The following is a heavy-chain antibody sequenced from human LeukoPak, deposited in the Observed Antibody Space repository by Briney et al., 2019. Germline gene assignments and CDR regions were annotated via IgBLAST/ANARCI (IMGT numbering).Heavy chain of an antibody. J-gene: IGHJ3*02. Sequence: EPSETLSLTCAVSGGSISSSNWWSWVRQPPGKGLEWIGEIYHSGSTNYNPSLKSRVTISVDTSKNQFSLKLSSVTAADTAVYYCARDQGSYGYNDAFDIWGQGTMVTVSS. D-gene: IGHD5-18*01. V-gene: IGHV4-4*02. CDR2: IYHSGST. CDR1: GGSISSSNW. CDR3: ARDQGSYGYNDAFDI.